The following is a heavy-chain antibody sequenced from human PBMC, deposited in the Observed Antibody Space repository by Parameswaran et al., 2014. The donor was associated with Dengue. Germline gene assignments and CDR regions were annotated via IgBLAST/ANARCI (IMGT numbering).Heavy chain of an antibody. D-gene: IGHD1-26*01. CDR2: INPNSGGT. Sequence: WVRQAPGQGLEWMGWINPNSGGTNYAQKFQGRVTMTRDTSISTAYMELSRLRSDDTAVYYCARLRQVGGSYYQRGVFYDYWGQGTLVTVSS. V-gene: IGHV1-2*02. CDR3: ARLRQVGGSYYQRGVFYDY. J-gene: IGHJ4*02.